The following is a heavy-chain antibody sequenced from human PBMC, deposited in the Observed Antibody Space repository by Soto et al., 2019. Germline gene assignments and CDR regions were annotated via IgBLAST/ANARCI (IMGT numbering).Heavy chain of an antibody. Sequence: ASVKLYCKTSGYTFTSYAMHWVRQDTGQMLEWMGWINAGNGNTKYSQKFQGRVTITRDTSASTAYMELSSLRSEDTAVYYCASGPGYCSGGSCYGSRYYGMDFLGQGTTVTVSS. CDR3: ASGPGYCSGGSCYGSRYYGMDF. J-gene: IGHJ6*02. CDR1: GYTFTSYA. D-gene: IGHD2-15*01. V-gene: IGHV1-3*01. CDR2: INAGNGNT.